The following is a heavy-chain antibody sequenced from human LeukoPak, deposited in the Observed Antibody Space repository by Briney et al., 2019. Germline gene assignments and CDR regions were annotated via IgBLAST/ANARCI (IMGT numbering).Heavy chain of an antibody. V-gene: IGHV1-69*13. D-gene: IGHD2-2*01. CDR1: VDTLSIYA. Sequence: VKLSCRVSVDTLSIYAISWVRQAPGQGLEWVGGIIPIFGTANYAQKFQGRVTITTDESTSTAYMELSSLRSEDTAVYYCARVVTAAWGWFDPWGQGTLVTVSS. CDR3: ARVVTAAWGWFDP. J-gene: IGHJ5*02. CDR2: IIPIFGTA.